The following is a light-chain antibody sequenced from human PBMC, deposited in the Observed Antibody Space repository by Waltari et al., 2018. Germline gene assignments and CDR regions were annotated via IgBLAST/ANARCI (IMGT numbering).Light chain of an antibody. CDR3: QQYSKWPPFT. V-gene: IGKV3-15*01. CDR2: GAS. J-gene: IGKJ2*01. Sequence: EIVMTQSPATLSVSPGERATLSCRASQSATNYLAWYQQKPGQAPRLLIFGASTRATGVPARVSGSGSGTEFTLTISSLQSEDSGVYYCQQYSKWPPFTFGQGTNLEIK. CDR1: QSATNY.